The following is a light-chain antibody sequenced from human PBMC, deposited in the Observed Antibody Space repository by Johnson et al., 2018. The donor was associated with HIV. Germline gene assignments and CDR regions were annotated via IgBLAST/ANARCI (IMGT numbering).Light chain of an antibody. CDR2: DNN. J-gene: IGLJ1*01. V-gene: IGLV1-51*01. CDR3: GTWDSSLSAYV. Sequence: HSVLTQPPSVSAAPGQKVTISCSGSSSNIGNNYVSWYQQLPGTAPKLLIYDNNKRPSGIPDRFSGSKSGTSATLGITGLQTGDEADDYCGTWDSSLSAYVFGTGTKVTVL. CDR1: SSNIGNNY.